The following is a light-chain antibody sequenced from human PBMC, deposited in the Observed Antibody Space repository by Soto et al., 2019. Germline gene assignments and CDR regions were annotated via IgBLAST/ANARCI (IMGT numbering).Light chain of an antibody. J-gene: IGLJ3*02. V-gene: IGLV2-14*01. CDR1: SSDVGGYNY. Sequence: QSALTQPASVSGSPGQSITISCTGTSSDVGGYNYLSWYQQHPGKAPRLMIYDVSNRPSGVSHRFSGSKSGNTASLTISGLQSEDEADYYCSSCATRTPWVFGGGTKLTVL. CDR2: DVS. CDR3: SSCATRTPWV.